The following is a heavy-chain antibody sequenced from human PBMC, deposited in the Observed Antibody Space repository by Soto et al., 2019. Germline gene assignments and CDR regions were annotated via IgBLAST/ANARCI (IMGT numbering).Heavy chain of an antibody. Sequence: EVQRGESGGGLVQPGGSLRLSCAASGLTLSNYWIHWVRQAPGKGLVWVSRINSDGTTTNYADSVRGRCTISRDNARNTVFLQMNSLRAEDTAIYYCAKSARGIYGDYDWGQGTLVTVSS. CDR1: GLTLSNYW. D-gene: IGHD4-17*01. CDR2: INSDGTTT. CDR3: AKSARGIYGDYD. V-gene: IGHV3-74*01. J-gene: IGHJ4*02.